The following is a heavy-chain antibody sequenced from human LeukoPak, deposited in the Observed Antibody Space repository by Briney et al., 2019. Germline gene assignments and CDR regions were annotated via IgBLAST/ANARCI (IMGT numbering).Heavy chain of an antibody. CDR1: GGSFSGYY. CDR3: ARGRRYDFWSGYYHYYYYMDV. Sequence: SEPLSLTCAVYGGSFSGYYWSWIRQPPGKGLEWIGEINHSGSTNYNPSLKSRVTISVDTSKNQFSLKLSSVTAADTAVYYCARGRRYDFWSGYYHYYYYMDVWGKGTTVTVSS. J-gene: IGHJ6*03. CDR2: INHSGST. V-gene: IGHV4-34*01. D-gene: IGHD3-3*01.